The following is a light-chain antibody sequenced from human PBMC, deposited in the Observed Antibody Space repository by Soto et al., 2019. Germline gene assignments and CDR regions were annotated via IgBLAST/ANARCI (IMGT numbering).Light chain of an antibody. CDR3: QKYNSAPWT. J-gene: IGKJ1*01. CDR1: QGISNY. CDR2: VAS. Sequence: DIQMTQSPSSLSASVGDRVTITCRAIQGISNYLAWYPQQPGKVPKLLIYVASTLQSGVPSRFSGSGSGTDFTLTISSLQPEDVATYYCQKYNSAPWTFGQVNKVAIK. V-gene: IGKV1-27*01.